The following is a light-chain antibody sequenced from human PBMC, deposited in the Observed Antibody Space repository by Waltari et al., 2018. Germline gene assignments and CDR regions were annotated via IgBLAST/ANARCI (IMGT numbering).Light chain of an antibody. CDR2: DFV. J-gene: IGLJ3*02. V-gene: IGLV2-14*03. CDR1: SSDVGCYDY. Sequence: QSVLTQPASVSGSPGQSITISCTGTSSDVGCYDYVSWYQQSPGKAPKLIIYDFVKRPSGVSTRFSASKSDNTASLTISGLQAEDEGDYYCCSYKRGATWVFGGGTALTVL. CDR3: CSYKRGATWV.